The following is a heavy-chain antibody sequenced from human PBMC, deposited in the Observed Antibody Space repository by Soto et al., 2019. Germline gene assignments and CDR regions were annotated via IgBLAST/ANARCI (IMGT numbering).Heavy chain of an antibody. Sequence: QVHLQESGPGLVEPSEALSLTCSVSGVSFSNSYWRWSRQAPGQGLEWIGSIYHTGISNYNASLRSRVTISLDTSKNQFTPRLRSVTPADTAFYYCTKVLVLAIWGEGTMVSVSS. J-gene: IGHJ3*02. V-gene: IGHV4-59*01. CDR2: IYHTGIS. D-gene: IGHD6-6*01. CDR3: TKVLVLAI. CDR1: GVSFSNSY.